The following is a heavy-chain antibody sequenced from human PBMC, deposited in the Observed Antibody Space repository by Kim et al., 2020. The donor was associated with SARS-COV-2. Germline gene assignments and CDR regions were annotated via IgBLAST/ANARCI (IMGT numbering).Heavy chain of an antibody. Sequence: TYNADSGKGRFTIARDNSKSTLCLQMISLRAEDTAVYYCARDLMVRGMDVWGKGTTVTVAA. CDR3: ARDLMVRGMDV. CDR2: T. D-gene: IGHD3-10*01. V-gene: IGHV3-53*01. J-gene: IGHJ6*04.